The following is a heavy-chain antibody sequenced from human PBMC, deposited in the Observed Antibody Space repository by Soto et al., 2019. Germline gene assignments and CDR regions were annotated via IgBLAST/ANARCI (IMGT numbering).Heavy chain of an antibody. D-gene: IGHD4-4*01. CDR1: GFTFSNAW. J-gene: IGHJ6*02. CDR2: IKSKTDGGTT. CDR3: GAKVYSRYYYYGMDV. Sequence: AGGSLRLSCAASGFTFSNAWMSWVRQAPGKGLEWVGRIKSKTDGGTTDYAAPVKGRFTISRDDSKNTLYLQMNSLKTEDTAVYYCGAKVYSRYYYYGMDVWGQGTTVTVSS. V-gene: IGHV3-15*01.